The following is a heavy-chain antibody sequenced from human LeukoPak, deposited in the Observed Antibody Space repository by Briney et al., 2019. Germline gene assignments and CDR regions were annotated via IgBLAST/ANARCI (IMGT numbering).Heavy chain of an antibody. CDR3: ARREYPRKYYFAF. CDR1: GGSFSGYY. Sequence: SETLSLTCAVYGGSFSGYYWSWIRQPPRKGLEWIGSVYYSGTTYYNPSLKSRLTMSVDTSKNQFSLKLHSVTAADTAVYYCARREYPRKYYFAFWGQGNLVTVSS. J-gene: IGHJ4*02. CDR2: VYYSGTT. D-gene: IGHD2/OR15-2a*01. V-gene: IGHV4-34*01.